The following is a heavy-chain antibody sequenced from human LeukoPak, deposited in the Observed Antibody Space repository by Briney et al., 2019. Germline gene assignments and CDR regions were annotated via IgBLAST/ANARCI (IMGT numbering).Heavy chain of an antibody. Sequence: GGSLRLSCAASGFTFSNYDMLWVRQVSGKGLEWVAAINTAGDTYYPGSLKGRFTISRENAKNALSLQMNSLSAGDTAVYYCVRAPPGTGWLVDYWGQGTLVTVSS. J-gene: IGHJ4*02. D-gene: IGHD6-19*01. CDR2: INTAGDT. V-gene: IGHV3-13*04. CDR3: VRAPPGTGWLVDY. CDR1: GFTFSNYD.